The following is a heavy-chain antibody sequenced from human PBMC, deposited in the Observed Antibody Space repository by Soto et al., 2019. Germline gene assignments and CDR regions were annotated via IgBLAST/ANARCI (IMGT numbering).Heavy chain of an antibody. CDR2: IWYDGSNK. D-gene: IGHD3-3*01. J-gene: IGHJ6*02. CDR1: GFTFSSYG. Sequence: LILSCAASGFTFSSYGMHWVRQAPGKGLEWVAVIWYDGSNKYYADSVKGRFTISRDNSKNTLYLQKNSLRAEDTAVYYCARDTKPSYYDFWSGYPWDYYYGMDVWGQGTTVTVS. CDR3: ARDTKPSYYDFWSGYPWDYYYGMDV. V-gene: IGHV3-33*01.